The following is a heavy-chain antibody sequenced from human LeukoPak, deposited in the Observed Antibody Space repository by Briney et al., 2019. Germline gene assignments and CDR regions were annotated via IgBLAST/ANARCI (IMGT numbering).Heavy chain of an antibody. V-gene: IGHV3-23*01. CDR2: ISGSGGST. Sequence: GGSLRLSCAASGFTFSSYAMSWVRQAPGKGLEWVSAISGSGGSTNYADSVKGRFTISRDNSKNTLYLQMNSLRAEDTAVYYCANLYDFWTGDYWGQGTLVTVSS. CDR3: ANLYDFWTGDY. CDR1: GFTFSSYA. D-gene: IGHD3-3*01. J-gene: IGHJ4*02.